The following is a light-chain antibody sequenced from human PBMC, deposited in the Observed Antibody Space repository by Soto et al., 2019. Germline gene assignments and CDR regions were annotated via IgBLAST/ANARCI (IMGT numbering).Light chain of an antibody. CDR2: STT. CDR1: TGAVTSALH. CDR3: LLYYGGAQGVV. V-gene: IGLV7-43*01. Sequence: QTVVPQEPSLTVSHGGTVNLTCASSTGAVTSALHPNWIQQRPGQAPRTLIYSTTNKHSWTPARFSGSLLGGKAALTLSGVQPEDEAEYYCLLYYGGAQGVVFGGGTKVTVL. J-gene: IGLJ2*01.